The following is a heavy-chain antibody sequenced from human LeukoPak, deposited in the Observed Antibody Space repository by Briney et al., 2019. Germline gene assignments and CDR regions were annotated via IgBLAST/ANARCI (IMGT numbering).Heavy chain of an antibody. J-gene: IGHJ4*02. CDR3: ARARPSSGWYPYYFDL. CDR1: GFTFSGSA. V-gene: IGHV3-7*04. CDR2: IKQDGSEK. Sequence: GGSLRLSCAASGFTFSGSAMHWVRQAPGKGLEWVAHIKQDGSEKYYVDSVKGRFTISRENAKNSLSLQMNSLRAEDTAVYYCARARPSSGWYPYYFDLWGQGTLVTVSS. D-gene: IGHD6-19*01.